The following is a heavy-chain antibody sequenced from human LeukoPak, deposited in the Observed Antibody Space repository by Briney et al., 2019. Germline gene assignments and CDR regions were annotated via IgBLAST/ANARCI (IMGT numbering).Heavy chain of an antibody. J-gene: IGHJ3*02. CDR1: GYTFTSYA. D-gene: IGHD3-10*01. V-gene: IGHV7-4-1*02. CDR2: INTNTGNP. CDR3: ARDSPSAYYYGSGKLEEDAFDI. Sequence: AAVKVSCKASGYTFTSYAMNWVRQAPGQGLEWMGWINTNTGNPTYAQGFTGRFVFSLDTSVSTAYLQISSLKAEDTAVYYCARDSPSAYYYGSGKLEEDAFDIWGQGTMVTVSS.